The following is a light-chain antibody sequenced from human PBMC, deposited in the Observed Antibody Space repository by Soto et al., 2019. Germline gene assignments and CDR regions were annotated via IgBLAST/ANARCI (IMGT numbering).Light chain of an antibody. Sequence: EIVMTQSPATLSVSPGEGATLSCRASQSVSSNLAWYQQKPGQAPRLLIYGASTRATGIPARFSGSESGTDFTLTISRLEPEDFVVYYCQQYGNSPFTFGQGTRLEIK. J-gene: IGKJ5*01. CDR1: QSVSSN. V-gene: IGKV3-15*01. CDR3: QQYGNSPFT. CDR2: GAS.